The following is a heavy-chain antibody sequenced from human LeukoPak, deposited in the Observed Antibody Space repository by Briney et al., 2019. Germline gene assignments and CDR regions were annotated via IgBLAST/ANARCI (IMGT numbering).Heavy chain of an antibody. J-gene: IGHJ5*02. CDR1: GGSISSGGYS. CDR3: ARGTITMVRGVTYNWFDP. V-gene: IGHV4-30-2*01. CDR2: IYHSGST. D-gene: IGHD3-10*01. Sequence: SSQTLSLTCAVSGGSISSGGYSWSWIRQPPGKGLEWIGYIYHSGSTYYNPSLKSRVTISVDRSKNQFSLKLSSVTAADTAVYYCARGTITMVRGVTYNWFDPWGQGTLVTVSS.